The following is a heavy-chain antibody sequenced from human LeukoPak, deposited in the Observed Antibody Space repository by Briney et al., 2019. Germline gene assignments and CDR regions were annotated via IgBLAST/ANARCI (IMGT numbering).Heavy chain of an antibody. CDR3: ARAAAGIGNWFDP. Sequence: SQTLSLTCTVSGGSISGGSYYWSWIRQPAGKGLEWIGRIYTSGSTNYNPSLKSRVTISVDTSKNQFSLKLSSVTAADTAVYYCARAAAGIGNWFDPWGQGTLVTVSS. J-gene: IGHJ5*02. CDR2: IYTSGST. CDR1: GGSISGGSYY. D-gene: IGHD6-13*01. V-gene: IGHV4-61*02.